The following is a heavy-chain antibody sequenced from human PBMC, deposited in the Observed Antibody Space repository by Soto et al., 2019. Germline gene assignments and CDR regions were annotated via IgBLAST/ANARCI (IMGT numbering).Heavy chain of an antibody. CDR1: GVTFKSNG. V-gene: IGHV3-30*18. CDR3: AKDNYYYSRRGYYVFDS. Sequence: GRDLRHSCAASGVTFKSNGRHWVLQAPGKGLDWVAFISHDGSKTNYADSVKGRVTISRDNSKDTVYLQMNSLRAEDTAVFYCAKDNYYYSRRGYYVFDSWGQG. CDR2: ISHDGSKT. J-gene: IGHJ4*02. D-gene: IGHD3-22*01.